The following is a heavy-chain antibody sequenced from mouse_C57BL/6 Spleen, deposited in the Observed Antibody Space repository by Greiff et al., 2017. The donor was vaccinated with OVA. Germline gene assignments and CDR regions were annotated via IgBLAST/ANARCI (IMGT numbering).Heavy chain of an antibody. J-gene: IGHJ4*01. CDR2: IWSGGST. Sequence: VKLVESGPGLVQPSQSLSITCTVSGFSLTSYGVHWVRQSPGKGLEWLGVIWSGGSTDYNAAFISRLSISKDNSKSQVFFKMNSLQADDTAIYYCARNSPAYYSNYDGAMDYWGQGTSVTVSS. D-gene: IGHD2-5*01. CDR3: ARNSPAYYSNYDGAMDY. CDR1: GFSLTSYG. V-gene: IGHV2-2*01.